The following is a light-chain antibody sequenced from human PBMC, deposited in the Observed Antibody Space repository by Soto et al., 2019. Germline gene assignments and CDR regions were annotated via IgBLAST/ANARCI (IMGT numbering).Light chain of an antibody. V-gene: IGLV2-14*01. CDR1: SSDVGGYNY. CDR2: EVS. J-gene: IGLJ2*01. Sequence: QSALTQPASVSGSPGQSITISCTGTSSDVGGYNYVSWYQQYPGKAPKLMIYEVSNRPSGVSNRFSGSKSGNTASLTISGLQAEDAADYYCSSYTSSRHVVFGGGTKVTVL. CDR3: SSYTSSRHVV.